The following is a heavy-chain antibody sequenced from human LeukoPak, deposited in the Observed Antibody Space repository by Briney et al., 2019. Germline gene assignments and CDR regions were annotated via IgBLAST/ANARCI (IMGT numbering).Heavy chain of an antibody. V-gene: IGHV3-48*03. CDR1: GFTFNTYE. D-gene: IGHD2-8*01. CDR2: ISSSASTM. Sequence: GGSLRLSCAASGFTFNTYEMNWVRRAPGKGLEWVSYISSSASTMHYADSVKGRFTISRDNVKNSLYLQMNSLRAEDTAVYYCARHNGWYDHWGQGTLVTVSS. J-gene: IGHJ5*02. CDR3: ARHNGWYDH.